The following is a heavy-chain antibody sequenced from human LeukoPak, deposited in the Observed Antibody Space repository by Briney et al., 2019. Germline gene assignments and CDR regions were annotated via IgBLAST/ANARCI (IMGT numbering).Heavy chain of an antibody. V-gene: IGHV3-74*01. D-gene: IGHD1-14*01. CDR2: INPGGSSI. Sequence: GGSLRLPCAASGFTFSSYWMHWVRQVPGKGLVWVARINPGGSSITYADSVKGRFTITRDNAKNTLYLQMDSLRAEDTGVYYCARSNQADDYWGQGTLVTVSS. CDR1: GFTFSSYW. CDR3: ARSNQADDY. J-gene: IGHJ4*02.